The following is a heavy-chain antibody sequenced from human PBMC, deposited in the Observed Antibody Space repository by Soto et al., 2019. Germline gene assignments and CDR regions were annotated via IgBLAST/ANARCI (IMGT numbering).Heavy chain of an antibody. CDR1: EGTFSTYT. J-gene: IGHJ3*01. CDR3: SIGTWSAETSDV. Sequence: QVHLVQSGAEVKKPGSSVKVSCKATEGTFSTYTLIWVRQAPGQGLEWMGRIIPMLTVRNSAQKFQDRVTLTADKSTRTAFMELTSLTSDDTAVHYCSIGTWSAETSDVCGQGTMVTVSS. D-gene: IGHD2-2*01. V-gene: IGHV1-69*02. CDR2: IIPMLTVR.